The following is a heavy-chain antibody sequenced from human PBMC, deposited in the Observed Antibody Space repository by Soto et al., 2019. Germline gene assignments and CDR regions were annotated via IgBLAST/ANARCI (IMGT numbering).Heavy chain of an antibody. CDR1: GGSISSYY. J-gene: IGHJ4*02. Sequence: NPSETLSLTGTVSGGSISSYYWSWIRQPPGKGLEWIGYIYYSGSTNYNPSLKSRVTLSVGTSKNQFSLKPSSVTAADTAVYYCARHWHLGLLEWEQVYWGQGTLVTVS. CDR3: ARHWHLGLLEWEQVY. D-gene: IGHD3-3*01. V-gene: IGHV4-59*08. CDR2: IYYSGST.